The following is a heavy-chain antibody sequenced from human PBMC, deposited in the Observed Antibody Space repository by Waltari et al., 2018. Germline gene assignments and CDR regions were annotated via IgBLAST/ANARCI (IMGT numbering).Heavy chain of an antibody. CDR2: INSDGSSA. J-gene: IGHJ4*02. Sequence: EVQLVESGRGLVQPGGSLRLSCLASGLTFSHYWMHWVRQAPGKGLVWVSRINSDGSSATYADSVKGRFTISRDNAKNTVYLQMNSLTAEDTAVYYCAMGSNGDYFDYWGQGSLVTVSS. V-gene: IGHV3-74*01. CDR3: AMGSNGDYFDY. D-gene: IGHD4-17*01. CDR1: GLTFSHYW.